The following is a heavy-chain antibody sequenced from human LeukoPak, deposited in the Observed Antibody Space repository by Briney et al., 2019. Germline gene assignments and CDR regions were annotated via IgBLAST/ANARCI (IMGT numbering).Heavy chain of an antibody. Sequence: SETLSLTCAVYGGSFSGYYWSWIRQPPGKGLEWIGEINHSGSTNYNPSLKSRVTISVDTSKSQFSLKLSSVTAADTAVYYCARLPSSSWYPYYYYGMDVWGKGTTVTVSS. J-gene: IGHJ6*04. CDR2: INHSGST. D-gene: IGHD6-13*01. V-gene: IGHV4-34*01. CDR3: ARLPSSSWYPYYYYGMDV. CDR1: GGSFSGYY.